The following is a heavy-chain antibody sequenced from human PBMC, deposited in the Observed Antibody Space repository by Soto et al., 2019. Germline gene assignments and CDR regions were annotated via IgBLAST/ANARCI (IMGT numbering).Heavy chain of an antibody. D-gene: IGHD6-6*01. Sequence: KPSESLSLTCAVYGGSFSGYYWSWIRQPPGKGLEWIGEINHSGSTNYNPSLKSRVTISVDTSKNQFSLKLSSVTAADTAVYYCAREEAARWFDPWGQGTRVTVSS. CDR2: INHSGST. V-gene: IGHV4-34*01. CDR3: AREEAARWFDP. CDR1: GGSFSGYY. J-gene: IGHJ5*02.